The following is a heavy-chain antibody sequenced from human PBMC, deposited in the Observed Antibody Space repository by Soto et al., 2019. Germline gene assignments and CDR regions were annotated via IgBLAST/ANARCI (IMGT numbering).Heavy chain of an antibody. CDR2: IIPICGTP. V-gene: IGHV1-69*01. Sequence: QVQLVQSGAEVKRPGSSVKVSCESSGGTFSSNSISWVRLAPGQGPEWMLGIIPICGTPKVAQKFQDRVTITADESTNTVYMELSRLTSEDTAVYYCARDGRCSYECFTWFDPWGQGTLVTVSS. CDR1: GGTFSSNS. D-gene: IGHD3-16*01. J-gene: IGHJ5*02. CDR3: ARDGRCSYECFTWFDP.